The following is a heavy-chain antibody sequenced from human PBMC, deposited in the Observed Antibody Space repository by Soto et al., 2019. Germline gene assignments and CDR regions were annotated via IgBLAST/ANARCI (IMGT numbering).Heavy chain of an antibody. V-gene: IGHV4-39*01. CDR1: GGSVSSGSYY. CDR2: IYYSGNT. CDR3: ARHVGGYYYYMDV. D-gene: IGHD2-15*01. Sequence: SETLSLTCTVSGGSVSSGSYYWGWIRQPPGKGLEWIGSIYYSGNTYYNPSLKRRVTLSVDTSKNQFSLKLSSVTAADTAVYYCARHVGGYYYYMDVWGKGTTVTVSS. J-gene: IGHJ6*03.